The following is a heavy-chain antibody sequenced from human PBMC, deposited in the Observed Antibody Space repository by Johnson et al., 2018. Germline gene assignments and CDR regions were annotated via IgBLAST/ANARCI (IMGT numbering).Heavy chain of an antibody. CDR2: IWYDGSHK. Sequence: QVQLVQSGGGVVQPGRSLRLSCAASGFTFSSYGMHWVRQGPGKGLEWVAVIWYDGSHKDYADSVKGRFTISRDNSNNTLYLQMNSLRAEDTGVYYCARAHCSSTSCYTSAFDIWGQGTMVTVSS. J-gene: IGHJ3*02. CDR3: ARAHCSSTSCYTSAFDI. CDR1: GFTFSSYG. D-gene: IGHD2-2*02. V-gene: IGHV3-33*01.